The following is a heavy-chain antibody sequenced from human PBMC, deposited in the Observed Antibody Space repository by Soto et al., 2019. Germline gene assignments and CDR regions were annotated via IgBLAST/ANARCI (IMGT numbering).Heavy chain of an antibody. J-gene: IGHJ4*02. V-gene: IGHV4-4*02. Sequence: QVQLQESGPGLVKPSGTLSLTCAVSGGAISSSNWWRWVRQPPGKGLEWIGAIYHSGSTNYNPSLKSRVTLSVDKSKHQFSLKLSSVTAADTAVYYCARSDYGKLIGWGQGTLVPVSS. CDR3: ARSDYGKLIG. CDR1: GGAISSSNW. CDR2: IYHSGST. D-gene: IGHD4-17*01.